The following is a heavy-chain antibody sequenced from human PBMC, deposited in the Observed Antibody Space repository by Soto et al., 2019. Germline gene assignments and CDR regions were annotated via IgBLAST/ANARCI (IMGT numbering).Heavy chain of an antibody. V-gene: IGHV3-30-3*01. D-gene: IGHD3-3*02. CDR3: AKDRTSHFWSAYFDS. CDR1: GFTFSSYA. Sequence: QVQLVESGGGVVQPGSSLRLSCAASGFTFSSYAMHWVRQAPGKGLEWVAVISYDGNDESYTDSVKGRFTISRDTSKNTLYLQMNSLRPEDTAIYYCAKDRTSHFWSAYFDSWGQGTLIAV. CDR2: ISYDGNDE. J-gene: IGHJ4*02.